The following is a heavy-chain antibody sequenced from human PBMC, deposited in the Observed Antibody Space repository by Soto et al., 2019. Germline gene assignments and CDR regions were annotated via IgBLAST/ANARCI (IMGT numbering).Heavy chain of an antibody. V-gene: IGHV1-46*01. CDR1: GYTFTNYY. Sequence: QVQLVQSGAEVKKPGASVKVSCKASGYTFTNYYMHWVRQAPGQGLEWMGIISPSGGATYAQDFQDRVNVTRDKSTSTAYMELTGLTSKDAAVYFCARDGSSDWLTWLDPWGQGTLVTVSS. CDR3: ARDGSSDWLTWLDP. CDR2: ISPSGGA. D-gene: IGHD6-19*01. J-gene: IGHJ5*02.